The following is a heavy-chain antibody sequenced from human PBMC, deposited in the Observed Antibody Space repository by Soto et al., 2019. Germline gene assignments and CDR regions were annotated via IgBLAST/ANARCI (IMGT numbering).Heavy chain of an antibody. CDR3: TPSLEQWLEGFDY. D-gene: IGHD6-19*01. CDR2: IRSKANSYAT. J-gene: IGHJ4*02. V-gene: IGHV3-73*02. CDR1: GFTFSGSA. Sequence: EVQLVESGGGLVQPGGSLKLSCAASGFTFSGSAMHWVRQASGKGLEWVGRIRSKANSYATAYAASVKGRFTISRDDLKNTAYLQMNSLKTEDTAVYYCTPSLEQWLEGFDYWGQGTLVTVSS.